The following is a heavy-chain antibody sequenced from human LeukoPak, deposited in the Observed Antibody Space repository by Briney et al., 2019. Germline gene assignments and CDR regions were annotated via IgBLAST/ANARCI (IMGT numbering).Heavy chain of an antibody. CDR3: ARKNYDFWSGYFTG. Sequence: PGGSLRVSCAASGFTFSSYGMHWVRQAPGKGLEWVAVIWYDGSNKYYADSVKGRFTISRDNSKNTLYLQMNSLRAEDTAVYYCARKNYDFWSGYFTGWGQGTLVTVSS. D-gene: IGHD3-3*01. CDR1: GFTFSSYG. J-gene: IGHJ4*02. V-gene: IGHV3-33*01. CDR2: IWYDGSNK.